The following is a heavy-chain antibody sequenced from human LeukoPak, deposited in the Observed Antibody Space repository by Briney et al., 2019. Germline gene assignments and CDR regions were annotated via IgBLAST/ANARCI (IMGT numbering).Heavy chain of an antibody. J-gene: IGHJ4*02. V-gene: IGHV4-59*12. Sequence: SETLSLTCTVSGGSISAFYWNWIRQPPGKGLEWIGYLYCTGSPNYNPSLKSRVTMSVDTSKNQFSLKLSSVTAADTAVYYCARVVAATKANFDYWGQGTLVTVSS. D-gene: IGHD2-15*01. CDR3: ARVVAATKANFDY. CDR1: GGSISAFY. CDR2: LYCTGSP.